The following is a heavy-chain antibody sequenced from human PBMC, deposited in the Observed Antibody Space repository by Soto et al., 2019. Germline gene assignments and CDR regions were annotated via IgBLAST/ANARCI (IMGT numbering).Heavy chain of an antibody. D-gene: IGHD2-15*01. Sequence: SETLSLTCSVSGGSVSSGDNYWCWIRQPPGKGLEWIGYIYYTGSSNYNPSLKRRVTISADTSKNQFSLKLSSVTAADTAVYYCASALYCSGGGCSFDPWGQGTLVTVS. CDR1: GGSVSSGDNY. CDR3: ASALYCSGGGCSFDP. J-gene: IGHJ5*02. V-gene: IGHV4-61*08. CDR2: IYYTGSS.